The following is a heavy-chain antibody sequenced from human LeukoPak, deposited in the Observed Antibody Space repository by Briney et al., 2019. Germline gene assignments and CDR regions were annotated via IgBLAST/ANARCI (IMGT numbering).Heavy chain of an antibody. CDR3: AELGITMIGGV. D-gene: IGHD3-10*02. J-gene: IGHJ6*04. CDR2: ISGGSTTI. CDR1: GFIFRSYS. Sequence: PGGSLRLSCAASGFIFRSYSMNWVRQAPGKGLEWVSYISGGSTTIYYADSVKGRLTISRDNAKNSLYLQMNSLRAEDTAVYYCAELGITMIGGVWGKGTTVTISS. V-gene: IGHV3-48*01.